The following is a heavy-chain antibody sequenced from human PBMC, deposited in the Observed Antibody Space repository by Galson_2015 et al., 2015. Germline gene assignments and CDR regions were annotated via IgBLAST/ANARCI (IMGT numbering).Heavy chain of an antibody. D-gene: IGHD1-1*01. J-gene: IGHJ6*03. V-gene: IGHV1-18*01. CDR3: ARVGYGYYYYMDV. Sequence: SVKVSCKASGYTFTSYGISWVRQAPGQGLEWMGWISAYNGNTNYAQELQGKVTMTTDTSTSTAYMELRSLRSDDTAVYYCARVGYGYYYYMDVWGKGTTVTVSS. CDR2: ISAYNGNT. CDR1: GYTFTSYG.